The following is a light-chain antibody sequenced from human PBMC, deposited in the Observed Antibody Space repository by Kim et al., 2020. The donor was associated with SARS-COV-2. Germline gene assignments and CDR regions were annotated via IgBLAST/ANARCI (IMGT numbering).Light chain of an antibody. CDR2: GNN. Sequence: VGLRQTVKSTCRGDSLRNDSASWYKQKQGQIPILVVYGNNNRASGVPLRFSGSSSTDTATLTSTGTEAEDESDYYCNGSDSSGVVFGGGTKVTVL. J-gene: IGLJ2*01. V-gene: IGLV3-19*01. CDR3: NGSDSSGVV. CDR1: SLRNDS.